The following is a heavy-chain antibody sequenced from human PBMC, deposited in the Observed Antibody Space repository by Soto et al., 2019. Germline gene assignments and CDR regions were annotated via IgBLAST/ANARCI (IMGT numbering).Heavy chain of an antibody. V-gene: IGHV4-4*02. D-gene: IGHD5-12*01. CDR3: ARNGYADPSMDV. CDR1: GGSISSSNW. J-gene: IGHJ6*02. CDR2: IYHSGST. Sequence: SETLSLTCAVSGGSISSSNWWSWVRQPPGKGLEWIGEIYHSGSTNYNPSLKRRVTISVDKPNMQFSLKLSSVTAADTAVYYCARNGYADPSMDVWGQGTTVTASS.